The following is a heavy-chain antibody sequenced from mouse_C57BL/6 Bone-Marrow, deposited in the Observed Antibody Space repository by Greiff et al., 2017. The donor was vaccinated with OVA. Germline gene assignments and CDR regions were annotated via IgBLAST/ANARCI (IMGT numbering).Heavy chain of an antibody. CDR2: ISSGGSYT. CDR1: GFTFSSYG. J-gene: IGHJ4*01. D-gene: IGHD1-1*01. Sequence: LVESGGDLVKPGGSLKLSCAASGFTFSSYGMSWVRQTPDKRLEWVATISSGGSYTYYPDSVKGRFTISRDNAKNTLYLQMSSLKSEDTAMYYCARNYYGSSYDYAMDYWGQGTSVTVSS. CDR3: ARNYYGSSYDYAMDY. V-gene: IGHV5-6*01.